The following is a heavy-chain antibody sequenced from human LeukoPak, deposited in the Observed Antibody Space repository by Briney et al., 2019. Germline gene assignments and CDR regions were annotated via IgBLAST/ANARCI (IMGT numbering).Heavy chain of an antibody. CDR3: TREANYCSSTSCPLFGY. CDR1: GYTFTGYY. D-gene: IGHD2-2*01. V-gene: IGHV1-2*02. Sequence: ASVKVSCKPSGYTFTGYYMHWVRQAPGQGLEWMGWINPNSGGTNYAQKFQGRVTMTRDTSISTAYMELNRLTSDDTAVYYCTREANYCSSTSCPLFGYWGQGTLVTVSS. CDR2: INPNSGGT. J-gene: IGHJ4*02.